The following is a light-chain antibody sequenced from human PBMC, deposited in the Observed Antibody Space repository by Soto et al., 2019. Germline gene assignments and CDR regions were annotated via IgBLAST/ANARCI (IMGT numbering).Light chain of an antibody. CDR1: QSIISN. CDR2: GAS. Sequence: EIVMTQSPATLSVSPGEIATLSCRASQSIISNLAWYQHKPGQPPRLLIHGASTRASGVPPRFTGSGSGTDFTLTISRLEPEDFAVYYCQQYGSLSWTFGQGTKVDIK. J-gene: IGKJ1*01. CDR3: QQYGSLSWT. V-gene: IGKV3D-15*01.